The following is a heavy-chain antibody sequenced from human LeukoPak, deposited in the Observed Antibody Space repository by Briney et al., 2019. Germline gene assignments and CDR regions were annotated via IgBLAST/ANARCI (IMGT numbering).Heavy chain of an antibody. CDR1: GASINSGPYY. CDR3: ARGHRPSGQSYGLTYYFDY. D-gene: IGHD5-18*01. CDR2: VYTSGSI. Sequence: SQTLSLTCTVSGASINSGPYYWTWIRQPAGKGLEWIGRVYTSGSINYNPSLKSRVTMSIDTSKIQFSLKLTSVTAADTAVYFCARGHRPSGQSYGLTYYFDYWGQGTLVTVSS. J-gene: IGHJ4*02. V-gene: IGHV4-61*02.